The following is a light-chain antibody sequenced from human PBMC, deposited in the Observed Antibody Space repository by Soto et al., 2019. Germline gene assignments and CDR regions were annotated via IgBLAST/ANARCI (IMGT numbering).Light chain of an antibody. Sequence: DIVMTQSPDSLAVSLGERATINCKSSQSVLYSSNNKNYFAWYQQKPGQPPKLLIYWASTRESGVPDRFSGSGSGTDFTLTISSLQAEDVAVYSCQQYYSTLVRTFGQGTKVEIK. CDR1: QSVLYSSNNKNY. CDR2: WAS. CDR3: QQYYSTLVRT. J-gene: IGKJ1*01. V-gene: IGKV4-1*01.